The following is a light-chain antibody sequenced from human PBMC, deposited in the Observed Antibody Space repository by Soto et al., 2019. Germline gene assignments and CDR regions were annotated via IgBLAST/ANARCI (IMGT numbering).Light chain of an antibody. J-gene: IGKJ1*01. CDR1: QSVSSY. CDR2: DAS. Sequence: EIVLTQSPATLSLSPGERATLSCRASQSVSSYLAWYQQKPGQAHRLLISDASDRATGIQDRFSGSGSGTDFTLTIRRLVPEDFAVYYCKQYGDSPVTFGQGTKVDIK. V-gene: IGKV3-20*01. CDR3: KQYGDSPVT.